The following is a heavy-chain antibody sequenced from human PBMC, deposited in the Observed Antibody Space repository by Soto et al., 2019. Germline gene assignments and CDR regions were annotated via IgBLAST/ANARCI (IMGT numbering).Heavy chain of an antibody. CDR1: GGSISSSSYY. Sequence: SETLSLTCTVSGGSISSSSYYWGWIRQPPGKGLEWIGSIYYSGSTYYNPSLKSRVTISVDTSKNQFSLKLSSVTAADTAVYYCARLMLGVVPAAAPFDYWGQGTLVTVSS. CDR2: IYYSGST. J-gene: IGHJ4*02. CDR3: ARLMLGVVPAAAPFDY. V-gene: IGHV4-39*01. D-gene: IGHD2-2*01.